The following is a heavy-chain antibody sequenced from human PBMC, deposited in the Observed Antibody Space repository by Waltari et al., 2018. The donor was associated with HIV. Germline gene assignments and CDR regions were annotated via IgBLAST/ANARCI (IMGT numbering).Heavy chain of an antibody. Sequence: EVQLVESGGGLVQPGGSLRLSCAASGFTVSSNYMSWVRQAPGKGLEWVSVIYSGGSTYYADSVKGRFTISRDNSKNTLYLQMNSLRAEDTAVYYCARSGLGQQLRAYFDYWGQGTLVTVSS. CDR3: ARSGLGQQLRAYFDY. J-gene: IGHJ4*02. D-gene: IGHD6-13*01. V-gene: IGHV3-66*02. CDR1: GFTVSSNY. CDR2: IYSGGST.